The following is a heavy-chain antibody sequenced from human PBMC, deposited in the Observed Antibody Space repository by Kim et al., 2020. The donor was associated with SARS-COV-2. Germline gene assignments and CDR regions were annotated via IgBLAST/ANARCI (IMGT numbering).Heavy chain of an antibody. V-gene: IGHV4-59*01. CDR1: GGSISSYY. J-gene: IGHJ6*03. CDR2: IYYSGST. CDR3: ARDYYDSSGYLGPYYYYYMDV. D-gene: IGHD3-22*01. Sequence: SETLSLTCTVSGGSISSYYWSWIRQPPGKGLEWIGYIYYSGSTNYNPSLKSRVTISVDTSKNQFSLKLSSVTAADTAVYYCARDYYDSSGYLGPYYYYYMDVWGKGTTVTVSS.